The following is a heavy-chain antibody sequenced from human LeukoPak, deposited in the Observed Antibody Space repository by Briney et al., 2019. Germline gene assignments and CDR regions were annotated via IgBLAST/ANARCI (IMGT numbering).Heavy chain of an antibody. CDR3: ARGPYYYYMDV. J-gene: IGHJ6*03. V-gene: IGHV1-2*02. CDR1: GYTFTGYY. CDR2: INTNSGGK. Sequence: ASVKVSCKASGYTFTGYYMHCVRQAPGQGLEWMGSINTNSGGKNYAQKFQGRVTMTRNTSISTAYMELSKLTADDTAVYYCARGPYYYYMDVWGKGTTVTVSS.